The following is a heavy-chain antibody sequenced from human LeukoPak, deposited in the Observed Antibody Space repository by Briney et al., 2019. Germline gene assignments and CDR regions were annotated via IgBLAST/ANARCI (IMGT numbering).Heavy chain of an antibody. CDR3: ANSIAVAGSDAFDI. D-gene: IGHD6-19*01. CDR2: ISYDGSNK. V-gene: IGHV3-30*18. J-gene: IGHJ3*02. CDR1: GFTFSSYG. Sequence: PGGSLRLSCAASGFTFSSYGMHWVRQAPGKGLEWVAVISYDGSNKYYADSVKGRFTISRDNSKNTLYLQMNSLRAEDTAVYYCANSIAVAGSDAFDIWGQGTMVTVSS.